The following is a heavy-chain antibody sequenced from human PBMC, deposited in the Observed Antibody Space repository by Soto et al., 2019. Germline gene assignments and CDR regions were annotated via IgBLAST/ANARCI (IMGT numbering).Heavy chain of an antibody. D-gene: IGHD6-19*01. V-gene: IGHV1-3*01. CDR1: GYTFTSYA. Sequence: ASVKVSCKASGYTFTSYAMHWVRQAPGQRLEWMGWINAANGNTKYSQKFQGRDTITRDTSASTAYMALSSLRSEDTAVYYCAREVAGFDYWGQGTLVTVSS. CDR2: INAANGNT. CDR3: AREVAGFDY. J-gene: IGHJ4*02.